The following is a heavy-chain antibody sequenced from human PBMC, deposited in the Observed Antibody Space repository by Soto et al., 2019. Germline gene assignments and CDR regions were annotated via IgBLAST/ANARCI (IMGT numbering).Heavy chain of an antibody. D-gene: IGHD2-21*01. CDR1: GFTFSSYG. CDR3: AKVRDWGGNRRNYYCGMDV. J-gene: IGHJ6*02. V-gene: IGHV3-30*18. Sequence: QVQLVESGGGVVQPGRSLRLSCAASGFTFSSYGMHWVRQAPGKGLEWVAVISYDGSNKYYADSVKGRFTISRDNSKNTLYLQVNSLRAEDTAVYYCAKVRDWGGNRRNYYCGMDVWGQGTTVTVSS. CDR2: ISYDGSNK.